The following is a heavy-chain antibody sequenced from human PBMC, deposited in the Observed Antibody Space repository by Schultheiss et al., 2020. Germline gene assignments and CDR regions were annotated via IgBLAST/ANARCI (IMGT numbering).Heavy chain of an antibody. D-gene: IGHD3-3*01. J-gene: IGHJ4*02. CDR3: ARASFILEWLTAIDY. CDR1: GGTFSSYA. V-gene: IGHV1-69*10. Sequence: SVKVSCKASGGTFSSYAISWVRQAPGQGLEWMGGIIPIFGIANYAQKFQGRVTMTRDTSTSTVYMELSSLRSEDTAVYYCARASFILEWLTAIDYWGQGTLVTVSS. CDR2: IIPIFGIA.